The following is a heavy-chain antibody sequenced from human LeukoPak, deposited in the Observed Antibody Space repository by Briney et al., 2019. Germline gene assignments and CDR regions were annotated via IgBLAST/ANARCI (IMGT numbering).Heavy chain of an antibody. V-gene: IGHV1-18*01. CDR2: ISAYHGDT. CDR3: ARVQGMTAAHMNYGMDV. CDR1: GYTFNNYG. D-gene: IGHD6-13*01. J-gene: IGHJ6*02. Sequence: GSVKVSCKASGYTFNNYGMNWVRQAPGQGLEWMGGISAYHGDTSFAQKIQGRVTMTTDTSTSTAYMELRSLRSDDTAVYYCARVQGMTAAHMNYGMDVWGQGTTVTVSS.